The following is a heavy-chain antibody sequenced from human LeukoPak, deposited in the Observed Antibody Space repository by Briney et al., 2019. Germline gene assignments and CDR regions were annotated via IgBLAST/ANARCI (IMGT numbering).Heavy chain of an antibody. V-gene: IGHV3-7*03. D-gene: IGHD2-15*01. J-gene: IGHJ4*02. CDR1: GFTFSSYW. CDR3: ARGGRIYYFDY. Sequence: GGSLRLSCAASGFTFSSYWMSWVRQAPGKGLEWVANIKQDGSEKYYVDSVKGRFTISRDNAKNTLYLQMNSLRAEDTAVYYCARGGRIYYFDYWGQGTLVTVSS. CDR2: IKQDGSEK.